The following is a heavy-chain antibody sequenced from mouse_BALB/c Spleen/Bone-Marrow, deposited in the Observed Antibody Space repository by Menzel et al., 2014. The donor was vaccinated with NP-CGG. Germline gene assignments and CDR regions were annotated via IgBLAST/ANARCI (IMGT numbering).Heavy chain of an antibody. V-gene: IGHV1-14*01. J-gene: IGHJ4*01. D-gene: IGHD2-3*01. CDR3: ARRWLPYAMDY. CDR1: GYTFTSYI. CDR2: INPYNDGT. Sequence: EVQRVESGLELVKPGASVKMSCKASGYTFTSYIMHWVKQKPGQGLEWIGYINPYNDGTKYNEKFKGKATLTSDKSSSTAYMELSSQTSEDSAVYYCARRWLPYAMDYWGQGTSVTVSS.